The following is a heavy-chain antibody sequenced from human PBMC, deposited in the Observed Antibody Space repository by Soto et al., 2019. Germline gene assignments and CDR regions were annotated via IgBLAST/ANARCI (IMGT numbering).Heavy chain of an antibody. CDR2: TDEYGSTI. CDR3: TRDIGGRGAF. D-gene: IGHD3-16*01. CDR1: GFTFSSYW. V-gene: IGHV3-74*01. J-gene: IGHJ4*02. Sequence: EVQLVESGGGLVQPGGSLRLSCAASGFTFSSYWMHWVRQVPGKGLVWVARTDEYGSTINYADSVKGRFTISRDNAKNTLYLEMNSLRGEHTALYYCTRDIGGRGAFWGQGSLVTVSS.